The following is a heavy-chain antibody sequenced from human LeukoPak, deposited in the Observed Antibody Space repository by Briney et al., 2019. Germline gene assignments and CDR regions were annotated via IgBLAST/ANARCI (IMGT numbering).Heavy chain of an antibody. J-gene: IGHJ4*02. CDR3: ARVSVVRPFDY. Sequence: SETLSLTCTVSGYSISSGYYWGWIRQPPGKGLEWIGSIYHSGSTYYNPSLKSRVTISVDTSKNQFSLKLSSVTAADTAVYYCARVSVVRPFDYWGQGTLVTVSS. CDR1: GYSISSGYY. D-gene: IGHD1-1*01. V-gene: IGHV4-38-2*02. CDR2: IYHSGST.